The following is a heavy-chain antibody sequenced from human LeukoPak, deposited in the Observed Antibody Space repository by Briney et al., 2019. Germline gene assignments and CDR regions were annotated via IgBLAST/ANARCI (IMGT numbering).Heavy chain of an antibody. V-gene: IGHV1-18*01. Sequence: ASVKVSCKASGYSFTTYGISWVRQAPGQGLEWMGWISAYNANTNYALKLQGRVTMTTDTSTSTAYMELRSLRSDDTAVYYCARDYCSSTSCYFDYWGQEPWSPSPQ. D-gene: IGHD2-2*01. J-gene: IGHJ4*01. CDR2: ISAYNANT. CDR1: GYSFTTYG. CDR3: ARDYCSSTSCYFDY.